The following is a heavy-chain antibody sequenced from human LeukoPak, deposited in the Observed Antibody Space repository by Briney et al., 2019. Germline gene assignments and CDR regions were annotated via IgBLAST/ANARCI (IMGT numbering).Heavy chain of an antibody. CDR3: AKDDLLDGSGSFYYFDY. Sequence: GGSLRLSCAASGFTFSSYAMSWVRQAPGKGLEWVSAISGIGGSTYYADSVKDRFTISRDNSQNTLYLQMNSLRAEDTAVYYCAKDDLLDGSGSFYYFDYWGQGTLVTVSS. CDR1: GFTFSSYA. D-gene: IGHD3-10*01. CDR2: ISGIGGST. J-gene: IGHJ4*02. V-gene: IGHV3-23*01.